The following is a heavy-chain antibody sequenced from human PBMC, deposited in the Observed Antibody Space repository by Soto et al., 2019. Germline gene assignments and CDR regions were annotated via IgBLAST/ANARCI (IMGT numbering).Heavy chain of an antibody. Sequence: ASVKVSCKASGYTFTSYAMHWVRQAPGQRLEWMGWINAGNGNTKYSQKFQGRVTITRDTSASTAYMELSSLRSEDTAVYYCARTYNWNTRNLYYYYYYGMDVWGQGTTVTVS. D-gene: IGHD1-20*01. V-gene: IGHV1-3*01. CDR2: INAGNGNT. J-gene: IGHJ6*02. CDR1: GYTFTSYA. CDR3: ARTYNWNTRNLYYYYYYGMDV.